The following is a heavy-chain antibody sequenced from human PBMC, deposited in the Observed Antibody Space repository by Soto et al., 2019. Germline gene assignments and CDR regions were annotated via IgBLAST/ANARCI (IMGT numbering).Heavy chain of an antibody. D-gene: IGHD3-10*01. CDR3: ARQGYYGSGSYTLGYYYGMDV. Sequence: GESLKISCKGSGYSFTSYWIGWVRQMPGKGLEWMGIVYPGDSDTRYSPSFQGQVTISADKSISTAYLQWSSLKASDTAMYYCARQGYYGSGSYTLGYYYGMDVWGQGTTVTV. CDR1: GYSFTSYW. V-gene: IGHV5-51*01. CDR2: VYPGDSDT. J-gene: IGHJ6*02.